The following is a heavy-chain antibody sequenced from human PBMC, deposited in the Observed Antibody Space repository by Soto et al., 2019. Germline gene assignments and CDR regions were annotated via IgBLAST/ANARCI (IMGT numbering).Heavy chain of an antibody. Sequence: QVQLQESGPGLVKPSETLSLTCTVSGGSISSYHWSWIRQSAGKGLEWIGRFYKTGTTIYNPSLKSRLSMLADTSKNQLSLTLTSVTAADTGVYYCARAGNEYGVDVWGQGTTVTVSS. D-gene: IGHD3-10*01. CDR2: FYKTGTT. V-gene: IGHV4-4*07. CDR1: GGSISSYH. J-gene: IGHJ6*02. CDR3: ARAGNEYGVDV.